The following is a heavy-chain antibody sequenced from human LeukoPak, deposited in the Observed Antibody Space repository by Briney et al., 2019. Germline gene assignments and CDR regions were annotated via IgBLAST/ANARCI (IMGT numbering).Heavy chain of an antibody. CDR3: ARDSWSRNGIYDPFDI. V-gene: IGHV3-23*01. CDR2: ISGSGGST. CDR1: GFTFSSYA. D-gene: IGHD2-8*01. J-gene: IGHJ3*02. Sequence: TGGSLRLSCAASGFTFSSYAMSWVRQAPGKGLEWVSAISGSGGSTYYADSVKGRFTISRDNSKNTLYLQMNSLRLEDTAVYYCARDSWSRNGIYDPFDIWGQGTMVTVSS.